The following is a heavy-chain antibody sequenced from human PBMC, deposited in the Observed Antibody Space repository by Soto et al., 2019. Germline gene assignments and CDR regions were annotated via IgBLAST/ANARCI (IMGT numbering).Heavy chain of an antibody. CDR1: VFTFEDYA. CDR2: INADGSDR. J-gene: IGHJ4*02. D-gene: IGHD1-26*01. CDR3: AKAKFYFDSSPFDS. V-gene: IGHV3-43D*04. Sequence: WGSLRLSCSTSVFTFEDYAVHWFRQSSRKGLEWVSFINADGSDRYYADSVKGRFTISRDNTKGSFYLQMDRLRLEDTAIYYCAKAKFYFDSSPFDSWGQGTLVTVSS.